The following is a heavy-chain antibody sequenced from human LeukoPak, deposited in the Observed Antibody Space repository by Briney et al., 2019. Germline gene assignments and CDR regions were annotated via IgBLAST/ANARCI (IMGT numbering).Heavy chain of an antibody. D-gene: IGHD6-19*01. CDR2: ISGSGGST. V-gene: IGHV3-23*01. CDR1: GFTFSSYA. CDR3: AKDLDSSGWYANNWFDP. J-gene: IGHJ5*02. Sequence: GGSLRLSCAASGFTFSSYAMSWVRQAPGKGLEWVSAISGSGGSTYYADSVKGRFTISRDNSKNTLYLQMNSLRAEDTAAYYCAKDLDSSGWYANNWFDPWGQGTLVTVSS.